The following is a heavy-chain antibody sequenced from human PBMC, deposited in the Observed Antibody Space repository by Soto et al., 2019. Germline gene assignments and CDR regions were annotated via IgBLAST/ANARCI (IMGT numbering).Heavy chain of an antibody. CDR2: ISYDGINK. Sequence: QVQLGESGGGVVQPGRSLRLSCAASGFTFSSYAMHWVRQVPCMGLECVAVISYDGINKYYADSVKGRFTISRANSKNTLDLPMTSLRAEDTAVYYGARGRGVITASPDFGYWGQGTLVTVSS. CDR1: GFTFSSYA. D-gene: IGHD3-10*01. V-gene: IGHV3-30-3*01. CDR3: ARGRGVITASPDFGY. J-gene: IGHJ4*02.